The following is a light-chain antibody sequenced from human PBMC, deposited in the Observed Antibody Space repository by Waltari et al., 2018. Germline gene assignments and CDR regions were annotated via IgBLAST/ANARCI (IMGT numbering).Light chain of an antibody. CDR2: EVS. J-gene: IGLJ1*01. Sequence: QSALTQPASVSGSPGQSITISCTGTSSDVGGYNSVSWYPQHPGKAPKLMIYEVSTRPSGVSNRFSGPKSGNTAALTISGLQAEDEADYYCSSYTGSSTPYVFGSGTKVTVL. CDR3: SSYTGSSTPYV. CDR1: SSDVGGYNS. V-gene: IGLV2-14*01.